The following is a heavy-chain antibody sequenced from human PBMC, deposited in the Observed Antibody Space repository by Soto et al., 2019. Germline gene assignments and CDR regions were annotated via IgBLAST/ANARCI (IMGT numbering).Heavy chain of an antibody. D-gene: IGHD6-19*01. CDR3: ASGVGSIGGRSGWLASAFDV. J-gene: IGHJ3*01. CDR1: GGTFTKYA. CDR2: IVPLPGTT. Sequence: QVQLVQSGAAVRKPGSSVKVSCKASGGTFTKYAITWVRQAPRQGLEWMGGIVPLPGTTNYAQKFRGRVTISADESTSKAYLELSSLSSEETSVYYCASGVGSIGGRSGWLASAFDVWGQGIIVIVSS. V-gene: IGHV1-69*01.